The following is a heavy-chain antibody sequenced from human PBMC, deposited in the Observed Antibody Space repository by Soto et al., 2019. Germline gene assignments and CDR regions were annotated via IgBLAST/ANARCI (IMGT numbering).Heavy chain of an antibody. D-gene: IGHD6-19*01. CDR1: GFTFDDYA. CDR2: ISSSSSYI. V-gene: IGHV3-21*01. CDR3: ARDYSSGWYDAFDI. Sequence: GGSLRLSCAASGFTFDDYAMHWVRQAPGKGLEWVSSISSSSSYIYYADSVKGRFTISRDNAKNSLYLQMNSLRAEDTAVYYCARDYSSGWYDAFDIWGQGTMVTVSS. J-gene: IGHJ3*02.